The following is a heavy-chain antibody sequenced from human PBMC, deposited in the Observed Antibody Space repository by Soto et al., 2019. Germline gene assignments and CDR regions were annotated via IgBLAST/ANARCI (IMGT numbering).Heavy chain of an antibody. CDR2: IYYSGST. D-gene: IGHD5-18*01. J-gene: IGHJ4*02. CDR1: GGSISSYY. Sequence: SETLSLTCTVSGGSISSYYRSWIRQPPGKGLEWIGYIYYSGSTNYNPSLKSRVTISVDTSKNQFSLKLSSVTAADTAVYCCARLGGIRYIYGSLDYWGQGTLVTVSS. CDR3: ARLGGIRYIYGSLDY. V-gene: IGHV4-59*08.